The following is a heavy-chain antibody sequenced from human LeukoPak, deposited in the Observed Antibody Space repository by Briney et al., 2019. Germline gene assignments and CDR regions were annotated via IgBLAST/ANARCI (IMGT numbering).Heavy chain of an antibody. V-gene: IGHV1-3*01. D-gene: IGHD2-2*03. CDR3: ARGFGYRSSTSCGDFDY. CDR2: INAGNGNT. J-gene: IGHJ4*02. CDR1: GYTFASYA. Sequence: ASVKVSCKASGYTFASYAMHWVRQAPGQRLEWMGWINAGNGNTKYSQKFQGRVTITRDTSASTAYMELSSLRSEDTAVYYCARGFGYRSSTSCGDFDYWGQGTLVTVSS.